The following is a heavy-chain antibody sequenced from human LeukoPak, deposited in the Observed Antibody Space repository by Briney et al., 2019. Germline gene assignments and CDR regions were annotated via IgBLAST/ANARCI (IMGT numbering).Heavy chain of an antibody. D-gene: IGHD1-26*01. CDR1: GYTFTSYD. V-gene: IGHV1-2*02. CDR3: TIDEWELPGY. J-gene: IGHJ4*02. CDR2: INPNSGGT. Sequence: ASVKVSCKASGYTFTSYDINWVRQATGQGLEWMGWINPNSGGTNYAQKFQGRITLTRDTSITTAHMEMNRLTSDDTAVYFCTIDEWELPGYWGQGTRVTVAT.